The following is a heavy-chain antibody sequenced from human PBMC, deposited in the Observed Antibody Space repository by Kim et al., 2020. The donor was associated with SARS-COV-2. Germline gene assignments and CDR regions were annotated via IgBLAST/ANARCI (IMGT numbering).Heavy chain of an antibody. Sequence: GGSLRLSCAASGFTVSSNYMSWVRQAPGKGLEWVSVIYSGGSTYYADSVKGRFTISRDNSKNTLYLQMNSLRAEDTAVYYCARDGGGVVTANYYYYGMDVWGQGTTVTVSS. CDR2: IYSGGST. J-gene: IGHJ6*02. CDR3: ARDGGGVVTANYYYYGMDV. CDR1: GFTVSSNY. V-gene: IGHV3-66*01. D-gene: IGHD2-21*02.